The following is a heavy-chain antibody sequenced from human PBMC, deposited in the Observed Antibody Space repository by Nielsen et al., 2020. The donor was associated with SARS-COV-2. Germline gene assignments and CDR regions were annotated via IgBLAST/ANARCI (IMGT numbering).Heavy chain of an antibody. CDR3: ARTRSGSYSDAFDI. V-gene: IGHV3-30-3*01. D-gene: IGHD3-10*01. J-gene: IGHJ3*02. CDR1: GFTFSSYA. Sequence: GESLKISCAASGFTFSSYAMHWVRQAPGKGLEWVAVISYDGSNKYYADSVKGRFTISRDNSKNTLYLQMNSLRAEDTAVYYCARTRSGSYSDAFDIWGQGTMVTVSS. CDR2: ISYDGSNK.